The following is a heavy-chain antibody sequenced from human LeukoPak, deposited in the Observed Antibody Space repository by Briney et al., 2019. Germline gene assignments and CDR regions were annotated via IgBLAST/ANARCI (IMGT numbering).Heavy chain of an antibody. Sequence: SETLSLTCTVSGGSISSYYWSWIRQPPGKGLEWIGYIYYSGSTDYNPSLKSRVTISVDTSKNQFSLKLSSVTAADTAVYYCARASFRSRGYHYCMDVWGKGTTVTVSS. D-gene: IGHD6-25*01. J-gene: IGHJ6*03. V-gene: IGHV4-59*01. CDR1: GGSISSYY. CDR2: IYYSGST. CDR3: ARASFRSRGYHYCMDV.